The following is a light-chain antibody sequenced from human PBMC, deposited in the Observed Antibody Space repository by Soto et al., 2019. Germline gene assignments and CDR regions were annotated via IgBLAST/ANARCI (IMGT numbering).Light chain of an antibody. CDR1: QSISSN. V-gene: IGKV3-15*01. CDR3: QQFSSYPLT. Sequence: EIVMTQSPATLSVSPGERATLSCRASQSISSNLAWYQQKPGQAPRLLMFRTSSRATGFPARFSGSGSGTEFTLTISSLQSEDFAVYYCQQFSSYPLTFGGGTKVDI. J-gene: IGKJ4*01. CDR2: RTS.